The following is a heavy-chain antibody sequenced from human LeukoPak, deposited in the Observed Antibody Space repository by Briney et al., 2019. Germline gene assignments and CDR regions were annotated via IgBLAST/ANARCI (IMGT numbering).Heavy chain of an antibody. Sequence: SVKVSCKASGGTFSSYAISWVRQAPGQGLEWMGWIIPIFGIANYAQKFQGRVTITADKSTSTAYMELSSLRSEDTAVYYCARGSDYGENNWFDPWGQGTLVTVSS. J-gene: IGHJ5*02. D-gene: IGHD4-17*01. CDR2: IIPIFGIA. CDR1: GGTFSSYA. CDR3: ARGSDYGENNWFDP. V-gene: IGHV1-69*10.